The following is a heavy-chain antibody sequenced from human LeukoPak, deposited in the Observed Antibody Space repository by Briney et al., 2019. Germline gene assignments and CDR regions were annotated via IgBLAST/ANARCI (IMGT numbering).Heavy chain of an antibody. J-gene: IGHJ6*02. CDR1: AFAFSTYW. CDR3: ARDKSYGMDL. V-gene: IGHV3-74*01. Sequence: GGSLRLSCEASAFAFSTYWLHWVRRAPGKGLVWVARINGDGSVATYADSVKGRFTISRDNARNTLYLQMNSLRAEDAAVYYCARDKSYGMDLWGQGTTVTVSS. CDR2: INGDGSVA.